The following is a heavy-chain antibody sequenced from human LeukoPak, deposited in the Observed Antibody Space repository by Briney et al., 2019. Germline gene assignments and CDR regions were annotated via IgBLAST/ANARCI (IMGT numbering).Heavy chain of an antibody. D-gene: IGHD3-9*01. CDR1: GFTLSSCG. CDR3: AKGPSLRYFDWLPRDP. Sequence: GGSLRLSCAASGFTLSSCGMHWVRQAPGKGLEWVPVISYDGSNKYYADSVKGRFTISRDNSKNTLYLQMNSLRAEDTAVYYCAKGPSLRYFDWLPRDPWGQGTLVTVSS. V-gene: IGHV3-30*18. CDR2: ISYDGSNK. J-gene: IGHJ5*02.